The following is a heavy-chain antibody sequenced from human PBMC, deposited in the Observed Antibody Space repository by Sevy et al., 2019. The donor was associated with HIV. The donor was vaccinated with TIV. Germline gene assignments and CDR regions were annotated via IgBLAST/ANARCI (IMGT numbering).Heavy chain of an antibody. Sequence: ASVKVSCKVSGYTLTELSMHWVRQAPGKGLEWMGGFDPEDGETIYAQKFQGRVTMTEDTSTDTAYMELSSLRSEDTAVYYCATMNGSYSLYCYFDYWGQGTLVTVSS. V-gene: IGHV1-24*01. CDR3: ATMNGSYSLYCYFDY. D-gene: IGHD1-26*01. CDR1: GYTLTELS. CDR2: FDPEDGET. J-gene: IGHJ4*02.